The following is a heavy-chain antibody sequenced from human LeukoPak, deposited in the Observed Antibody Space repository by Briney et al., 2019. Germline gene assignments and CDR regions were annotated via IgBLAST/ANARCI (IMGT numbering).Heavy chain of an antibody. CDR3: ARDGVDKEDWFDP. J-gene: IGHJ5*02. D-gene: IGHD2-15*01. V-gene: IGHV4-4*07. Sequence: SETLSLTCAVYGGSFSGYYWSWIRQPPGKGLEWIGRIYTSGSTNYNPSLKSRVTMSVDTSKNQFSLKLSSVTAADTAVYYCARDGVDKEDWFDPWGQGTLVTVSS. CDR1: GGSFSGYY. CDR2: IYTSGST.